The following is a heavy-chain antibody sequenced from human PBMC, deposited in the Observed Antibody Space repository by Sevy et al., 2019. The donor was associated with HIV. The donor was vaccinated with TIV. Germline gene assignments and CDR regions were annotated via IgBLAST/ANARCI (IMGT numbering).Heavy chain of an antibody. CDR1: GFTFNNAW. J-gene: IGHJ4*02. V-gene: IGHV3-15*01. CDR2: IKSKTDGGTT. CDR3: TTEALTIYGVVL. D-gene: IGHD3-3*01. Sequence: GGSLRLSCAASGFTFNNAWMSWVRQAPGKGLEWVDRIKSKTDGGTTDYDATVKGRFTISRDDSKKTLYLQMNSLKSEDTAAYYCTTEALTIYGVVLWGQGTLVTVSS.